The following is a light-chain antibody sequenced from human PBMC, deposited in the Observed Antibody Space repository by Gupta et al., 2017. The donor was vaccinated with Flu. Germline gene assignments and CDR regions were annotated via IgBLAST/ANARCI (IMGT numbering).Light chain of an antibody. CDR2: SVS. J-gene: IGKJ3*01. CDR3: QQSQRTPRT. Sequence: DIQMTQFPSSLSASVGDRVTITCRASLSITKYLSWYQQKPGKAPNLLIYSVSTLQNGVPPRFSASGFGTEFVLNITNLQPEDFATYYCQQSQRTPRTFGRGTKM. V-gene: IGKV1-39*01. CDR1: LSITKY.